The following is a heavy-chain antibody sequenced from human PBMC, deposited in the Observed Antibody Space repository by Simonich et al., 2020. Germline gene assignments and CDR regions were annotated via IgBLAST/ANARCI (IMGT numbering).Heavy chain of an antibody. CDR3: ARGIVGASGAFDI. D-gene: IGHD1-26*01. Sequence: EVQLVESGGGLVKPGGSLRLSCAASGFTFSSYSMNWVRQAPGKGREGGESISSSSSNKYYADSGKGRFTNSRENAKNSLYLQMNSLRAEDTAVYYCARGIVGASGAFDIWGQGTMVTVSS. V-gene: IGHV3-21*01. CDR2: ISSSSSNK. CDR1: GFTFSSYS. J-gene: IGHJ3*02.